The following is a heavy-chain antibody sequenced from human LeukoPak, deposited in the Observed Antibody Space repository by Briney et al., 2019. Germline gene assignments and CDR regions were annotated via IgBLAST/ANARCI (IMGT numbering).Heavy chain of an antibody. CDR2: ISSSSRYI. CDR3: AREGGRVATKTTYFDY. D-gene: IGHD5-24*01. CDR1: XTFXXXS. V-gene: IGHV3-21*01. Sequence: XTFXXXSMNWGRQAPGKGLEWVSSISSSSRYIYYADSVKGRFTISRDNAKNSLYLQMNSLRAEDTAVYYCAREGGRVATKTTYFDYWGQGTLVTVSS. J-gene: IGHJ4*02.